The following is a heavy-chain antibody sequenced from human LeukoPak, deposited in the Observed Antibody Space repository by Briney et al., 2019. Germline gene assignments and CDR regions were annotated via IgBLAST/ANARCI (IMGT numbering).Heavy chain of an antibody. D-gene: IGHD5-12*01. J-gene: IGHJ3*02. V-gene: IGHV1-24*01. CDR3: ATEKHVDIVATGEAFDI. Sequence: GASVKVSCKASGYTFTGYYMHWVRQAPGKGLEWMGGFDPEDGETIYAQRFQGRVTMTEDTSTDTAYMELSSLRSEDTAAYYCATEKHVDIVATGEAFDIWGQGTMVAVSS. CDR1: GYTFTGYY. CDR2: FDPEDGET.